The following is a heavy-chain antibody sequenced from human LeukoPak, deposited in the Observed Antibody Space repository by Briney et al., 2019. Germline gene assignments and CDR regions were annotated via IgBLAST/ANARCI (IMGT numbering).Heavy chain of an antibody. J-gene: IGHJ4*02. CDR3: TRVGYIDEGIDY. Sequence: GGSLRLSCAASGFTFSSYNMNWVRQAPGKGLEWVANIKQDGSKKSYVDSVKGRFTISRDNAKNSLYLQMNSLRAEDTAIYYCTRVGYIDEGIDYWGQGTLVTVSS. D-gene: IGHD5-24*01. CDR2: IKQDGSKK. V-gene: IGHV3-7*04. CDR1: GFTFSSYN.